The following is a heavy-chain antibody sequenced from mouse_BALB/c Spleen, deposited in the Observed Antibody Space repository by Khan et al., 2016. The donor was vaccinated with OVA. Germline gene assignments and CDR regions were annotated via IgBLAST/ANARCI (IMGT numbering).Heavy chain of an antibody. D-gene: IGHD2-4*01. J-gene: IGHJ2*01. CDR1: GYSFTSYW. Sequence: EVQLQQSGTVLARPGASVKMSCKASGYSFTSYWMHWIKQRPGQGLEWIGTIYPGNSDNRYNQKFKGKAKLTAVTSASTAYMELSSLTNEDSVVYYCTRSYDSYYFDYWGQGTTLTVSS. CDR2: IYPGNSDN. CDR3: TRSYDSYYFDY. V-gene: IGHV1-5*01.